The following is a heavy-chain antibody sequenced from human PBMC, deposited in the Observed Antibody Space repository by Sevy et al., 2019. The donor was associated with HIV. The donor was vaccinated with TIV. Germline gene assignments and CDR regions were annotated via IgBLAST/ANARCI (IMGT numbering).Heavy chain of an antibody. V-gene: IGHV3-30-3*01. CDR1: GFTLRDSI. Sequence: GGSLRLSCAASGFTLRDSIMNWVRQAPGKGLEWVTIISYVENSDYYADSVKGRFTISRDNSKNTLYLQMSSLKTEDTAVYYCARLSSCGGDCYYFDYWGQGTLVTVSS. J-gene: IGHJ4*02. CDR2: ISYVENSD. CDR3: ARLSSCGGDCYYFDY. D-gene: IGHD2-21*02.